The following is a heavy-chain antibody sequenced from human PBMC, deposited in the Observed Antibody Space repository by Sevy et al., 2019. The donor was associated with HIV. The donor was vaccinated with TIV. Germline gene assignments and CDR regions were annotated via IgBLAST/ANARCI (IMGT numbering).Heavy chain of an antibody. D-gene: IGHD3-22*01. CDR2: ISGLSNYK. CDR1: GFTFTDFY. CDR3: AKEGQGEYYDSSGSFDY. Sequence: GGSLRLSCAASGFTFTDFYLNWVRQAPGKGLEWVSSISGLSNYKFYADSMKGRFTISRDNAENTLYLQMTSLRAEDTAVYYCAKEGQGEYYDSSGSFDYWGQGTLVTVSS. V-gene: IGHV3-21*04. J-gene: IGHJ4*02.